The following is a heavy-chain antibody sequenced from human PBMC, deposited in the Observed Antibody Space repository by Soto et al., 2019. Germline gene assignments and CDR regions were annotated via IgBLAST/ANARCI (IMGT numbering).Heavy chain of an antibody. CDR3: ARDRTGKGITHGAFDI. CDR1: GFTFSSYA. V-gene: IGHV3-30-3*01. D-gene: IGHD3-10*01. Sequence: SCAASGFTFSSYAMHWVRQAPGKGLEWVAVISYDGSNKYYADSVKGRFTISRDNSKNTLYLQTNSLRAEDTAVYYCARDRTGKGITHGAFDIWGQGTMVTVSS. CDR2: ISYDGSNK. J-gene: IGHJ3*02.